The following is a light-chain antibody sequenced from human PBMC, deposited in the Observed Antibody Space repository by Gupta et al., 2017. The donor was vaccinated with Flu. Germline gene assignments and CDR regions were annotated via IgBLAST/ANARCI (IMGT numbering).Light chain of an antibody. J-gene: IGKJ1*01. Sequence: DIVMTQSPDSLAVSLGETATINCKSSQSVLYSSNNKNYLAWYQQKPGQPPKLLIYWASTRESGVPDRFSGSGSGTDFSLTITSLQAEDVALYYCQQYYTTPRTFGQGTKVEIK. CDR2: WAS. V-gene: IGKV4-1*01. CDR3: QQYYTTPRT. CDR1: QSVLYSSNNKNY.